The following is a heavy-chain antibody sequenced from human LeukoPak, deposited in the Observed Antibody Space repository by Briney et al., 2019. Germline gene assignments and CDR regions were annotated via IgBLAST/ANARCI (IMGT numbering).Heavy chain of an antibody. Sequence: GGSLRLSCAASGFTFNGFWMSWVRQAPGKGLEWVANIKQDGSDIYYLGSVRGRFTISRDNAMNSLYLQMNSLRAEDTVVYYCTRDALYGDPSYYYMDVWSKGTTVTVSS. CDR1: GFTFNGFW. CDR2: IKQDGSDI. V-gene: IGHV3-7*01. CDR3: TRDALYGDPSYYYMDV. J-gene: IGHJ6*03. D-gene: IGHD4-17*01.